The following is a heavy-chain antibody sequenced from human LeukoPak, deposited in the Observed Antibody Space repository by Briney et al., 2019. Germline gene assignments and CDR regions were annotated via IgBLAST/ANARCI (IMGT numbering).Heavy chain of an antibody. V-gene: IGHV3-53*01. CDR3: ARATSLYYYGMDV. J-gene: IGHJ6*02. CDR1: GFTFSSYS. Sequence: GGSLRLSCAASGFTFSSYSMNWVRQAPGKGLEWVSVIYSGGSTYYADSVKGRFTISRDNSKNTLYLQMNSLRAEDTAVYYCARATSLYYYGMDVWGQGTTVTISS. CDR2: IYSGGST.